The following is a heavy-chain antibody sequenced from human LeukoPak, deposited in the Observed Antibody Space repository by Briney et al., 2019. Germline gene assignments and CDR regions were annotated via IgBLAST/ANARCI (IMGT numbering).Heavy chain of an antibody. J-gene: IGHJ4*02. Sequence: GGSLRLSCAVSGVSFSSYWMTWVRLAPGKGLEWVALIKQGGSETYYVDSVKGRFTVSRDNAKNSLYLQMNSLRDEDTAVYHCATYSCTHANCYMFDYWGQGTLVAVSS. D-gene: IGHD2-21*01. CDR1: GVSFSSYW. V-gene: IGHV3-7*01. CDR2: IKQGGSET. CDR3: ATYSCTHANCYMFDY.